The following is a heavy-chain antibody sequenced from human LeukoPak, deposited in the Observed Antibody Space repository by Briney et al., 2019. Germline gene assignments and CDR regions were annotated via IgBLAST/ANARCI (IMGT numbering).Heavy chain of an antibody. J-gene: IGHJ4*02. CDR2: INHSGST. Sequence: SETLSLTCAVYGGSFSGYYWSWIRQPPGKGLEWIGEINHSGSTNYNPSLESRVTISVDTSKNQFSLKLSSVTAADTAVYYCAREGSSTSCYKYWGQGTLVTVSS. V-gene: IGHV4-34*01. CDR3: AREGSSTSCYKY. D-gene: IGHD2-2*02. CDR1: GGSFSGYY.